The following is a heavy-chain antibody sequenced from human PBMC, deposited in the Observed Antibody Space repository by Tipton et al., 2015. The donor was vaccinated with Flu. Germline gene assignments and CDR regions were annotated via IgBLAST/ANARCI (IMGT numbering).Heavy chain of an antibody. V-gene: IGHV1-69*01. J-gene: IGHJ6*02. D-gene: IGHD2-2*01. CDR2: IIPIFGTA. CDR3: ASIWARGVVPAAMKGGMGV. CDR1: GGTFSSYA. Sequence: QLVQSGAEVKKPGSSVKVSCKASGGTFSSYAISWVRQAPGQGLEWMGGIIPIFGTANYAQKFQGRVTITADESTSTAYMELSSLRSEDPAVYYCASIWARGVVPAAMKGGMGVWGQGTTVTVPS.